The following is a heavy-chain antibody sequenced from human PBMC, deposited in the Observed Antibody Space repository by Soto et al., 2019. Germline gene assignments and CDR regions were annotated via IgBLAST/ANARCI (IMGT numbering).Heavy chain of an antibody. CDR3: ATVDRAAAADLPFDY. D-gene: IGHD6-13*01. J-gene: IGHJ4*02. CDR2: FDPEDGET. V-gene: IGHV1-24*01. Sequence: ASVKVSCKVSGYTLTELSMHWVRQAPGKGLEWMGGFDPEDGETIYAQKFQGRVTMTEDTSTDTAYMELSSLRSEDTAVYYCATVDRAAAADLPFDYWGQGTLVTVSS. CDR1: GYTLTELS.